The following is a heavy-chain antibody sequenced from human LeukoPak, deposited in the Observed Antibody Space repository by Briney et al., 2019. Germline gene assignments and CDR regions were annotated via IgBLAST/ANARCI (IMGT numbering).Heavy chain of an antibody. J-gene: IGHJ5*02. V-gene: IGHV3-23*01. D-gene: IGHD6-25*01. CDR1: GFTFSSYA. CDR2: ISGSVGST. CDR3: AKNRDNRLIYWFDP. Sequence: GGSLRLSCAASGFTFSSYAMSWVRQAPGKGLEWVSGISGSVGSTYYADSVKGRFTISRDNSKNTLYLQMISLRAEDTAVYYCAKNRDNRLIYWFDPWGQGTLVTVSS.